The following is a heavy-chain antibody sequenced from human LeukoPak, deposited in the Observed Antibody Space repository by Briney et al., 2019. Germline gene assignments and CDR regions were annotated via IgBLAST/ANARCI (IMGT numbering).Heavy chain of an antibody. D-gene: IGHD5-18*01. J-gene: IGHJ4*02. CDR3: ARDARGYSYIDY. V-gene: IGHV4-59*13. CDR1: GGSISSYY. CDR2: IYYSGST. Sequence: PSETLSLTCTVSGGSISSYYWSWIRQPPGKGLEWIAYIYYSGSTNCNPSLKSRVTISVDTSKNQFSLKLSSVTAADTAVYYCARDARGYSYIDYWGQGTLVTVSS.